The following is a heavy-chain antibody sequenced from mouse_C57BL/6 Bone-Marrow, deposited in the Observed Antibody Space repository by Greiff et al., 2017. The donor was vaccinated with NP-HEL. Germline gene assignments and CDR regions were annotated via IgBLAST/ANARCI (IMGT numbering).Heavy chain of an antibody. CDR3: ARTDYYCKRGPFDY. CDR1: GYAFSSSW. D-gene: IGHD1-1*01. CDR2: IYPGDGDT. Sequence: QVQLQQSGPELVKPGASVKISCKASGYAFSSSWMNWVKQRPGKGLEWIGRIYPGDGDTNYNGKLKGKATLTADKSSSTAYMQLSSLTSEDSAVYVCARTDYYCKRGPFDYWGQGTTRTVSS. V-gene: IGHV1-82*01. J-gene: IGHJ2*01.